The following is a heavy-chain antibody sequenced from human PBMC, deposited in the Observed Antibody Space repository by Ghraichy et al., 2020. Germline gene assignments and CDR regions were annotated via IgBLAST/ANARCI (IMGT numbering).Heavy chain of an antibody. J-gene: IGHJ4*02. CDR3: AKVSRAYCGGDCYLTFDY. CDR1: GFTFSSYA. V-gene: IGHV3-23*01. CDR2: ISGSGGST. D-gene: IGHD2-21*01. Sequence: GGSLRLSCAASGFTFSSYAMSWVRQAPGKGLEWVSAISGSGGSTYYADSVKGRFTISRDNSKNTLYLQMNSLRAEDTAVYYCAKVSRAYCGGDCYLTFDYWGQGTLVTVSS.